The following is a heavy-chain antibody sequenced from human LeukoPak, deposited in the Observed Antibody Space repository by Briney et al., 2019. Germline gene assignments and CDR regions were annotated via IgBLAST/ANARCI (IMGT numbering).Heavy chain of an antibody. CDR2: IIPMSGTA. Sequence: SVKVSCKASRATFGNYAITWVPQAPGQGLEWMGRIIPMSGTASYAQKFQGRVTITADRSTSTAYMEVSSLRSEDTAVYYCARSYSSSWNWFDPWGQGTLVTVSS. CDR3: ARSYSSSWNWFDP. V-gene: IGHV1-69*06. CDR1: RATFGNYA. J-gene: IGHJ5*02. D-gene: IGHD6-13*01.